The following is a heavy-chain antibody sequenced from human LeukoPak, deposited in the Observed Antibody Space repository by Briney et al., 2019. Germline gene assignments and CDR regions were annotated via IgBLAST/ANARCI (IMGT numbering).Heavy chain of an antibody. CDR1: GFTFSSYA. D-gene: IGHD3-9*01. V-gene: IGHV3-23*01. Sequence: GGSLRLSCAASGFTFSSYAMSWVRQAPGKGLEWVSAISGSGGSTYYADSVKGRFTISRDNSKNTLYLQMNSLRAEDTAVYYCAKVGSRYFDWPSHFDYWGQGTLVTVSS. CDR3: AKVGSRYFDWPSHFDY. J-gene: IGHJ4*02. CDR2: ISGSGGST.